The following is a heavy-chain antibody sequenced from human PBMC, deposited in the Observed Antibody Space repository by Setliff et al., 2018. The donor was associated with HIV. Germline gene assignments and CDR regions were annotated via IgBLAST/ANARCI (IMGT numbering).Heavy chain of an antibody. CDR1: GGSFSGYY. J-gene: IGHJ4*02. V-gene: IGHV3-30*02. CDR3: AKIQNPQGYYYDSSGYYPHPGSPDY. D-gene: IGHD3-22*01. Sequence: ETLSLTCAVYGGSFSGYYWSWVRQAPGKGLEWVANIGQDGSEKNYADSVKGRFTISRDNSKNTLYLQMNSLRAEDTAVYYCAKIQNPQGYYYDSSGYYPHPGSPDYWGQGTLVTVSS. CDR2: IGQDGSEK.